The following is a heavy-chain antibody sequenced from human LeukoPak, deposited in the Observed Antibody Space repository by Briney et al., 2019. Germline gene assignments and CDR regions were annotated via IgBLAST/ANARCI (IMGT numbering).Heavy chain of an antibody. CDR1: GGSISSSTYY. J-gene: IGHJ4*02. CDR3: ARHPRGTSGYYGYVDY. V-gene: IGHV4-39*01. Sequence: SETLSLTCTVSGGSISSSTYYCGWIRQPPGKGLEWIGSIYYSGSTYYNPSLKSRVTISVDTSKNQFSLELTSVAAADTAVYYCARHPRGTSGYYGYVDYWGQGTLVTVSS. D-gene: IGHD3-22*01. CDR2: IYYSGST.